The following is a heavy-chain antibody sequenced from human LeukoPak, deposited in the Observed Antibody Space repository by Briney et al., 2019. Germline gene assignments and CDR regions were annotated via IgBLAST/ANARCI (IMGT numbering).Heavy chain of an antibody. Sequence: GASLRLSCAASGFTFSSYAMSWVRQAPGKGLEWVSAISGSGGSTYYADSVKGRFIISRDNSKNTLYLQMNSLRAEDTAVYYCAKMAREDGYNSWGQGTLVTVSS. CDR2: ISGSGGST. V-gene: IGHV3-23*01. CDR1: GFTFSSYA. CDR3: AKMAREDGYNS. D-gene: IGHD5-24*01. J-gene: IGHJ4*02.